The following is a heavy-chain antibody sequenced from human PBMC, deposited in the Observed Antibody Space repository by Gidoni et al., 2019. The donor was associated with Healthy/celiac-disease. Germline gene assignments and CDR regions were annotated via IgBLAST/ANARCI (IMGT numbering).Heavy chain of an antibody. V-gene: IGHV2-5*01. CDR2: IYWNDDK. D-gene: IGHD1-1*01. CDR1: AFSLSTSGVG. Sequence: QITLKESGPTLVKPTQTLTLTCTFSAFSLSTSGVGVGWIRQPPGKALEWLALIYWNDDKRYSPSLKSRLTITKDTSKNQVVLTMTNMDPVDTATYCAHTHGDIWNDDVHPFDYWGQGTLVTVSS. CDR3: AHTHGDIWNDDVHPFDY. J-gene: IGHJ4*02.